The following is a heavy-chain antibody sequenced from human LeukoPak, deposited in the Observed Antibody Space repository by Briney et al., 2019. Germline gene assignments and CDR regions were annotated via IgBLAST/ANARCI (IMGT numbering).Heavy chain of an antibody. CDR1: GGSISSSSYY. J-gene: IGHJ3*02. V-gene: IGHV4-39*02. CDR2: IYYSGST. CDR3: ARDSGYSGYDLAFDI. D-gene: IGHD5-12*01. Sequence: SETLSLTCTVSGGSISSSSYYWGLIRQPPGKGLEWIGSIYYSGSTYYNPSLKSRVTISVDTSKNQFSLKLSSVTAADTAVYYCARDSGYSGYDLAFDIWGQGTMVTVSS.